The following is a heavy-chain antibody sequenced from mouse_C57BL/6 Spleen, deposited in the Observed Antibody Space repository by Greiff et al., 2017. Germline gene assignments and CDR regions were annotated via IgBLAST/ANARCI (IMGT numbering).Heavy chain of an antibody. CDR3: ARDRDDYYGSSSYYFDY. CDR1: GFTFSSSA. D-gene: IGHD1-1*01. CDR2: ISDGGSYT. J-gene: IGHJ2*01. V-gene: IGHV5-4*01. Sequence: EVQRVESGGGLVKPGGSLQLSCAASGFTFSSSAMSWVRQTPEKRLEWVATISDGGSYTYYPDNVKGRFTISRDNAKNNLYLQMSHLKSEDTAMYYCARDRDDYYGSSSYYFDYWGQGTTLTVSS.